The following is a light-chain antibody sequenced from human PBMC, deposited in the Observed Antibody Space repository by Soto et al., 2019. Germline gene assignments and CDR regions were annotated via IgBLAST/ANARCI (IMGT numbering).Light chain of an antibody. V-gene: IGKV3-15*01. Sequence: DIVLTQSPATLSVSPGERATLSCRASQSVSTNLSWYQHKLGQAPRLLLYGASTRVTGIPARFSGSGSGTDFTLTISYRKSEDFGIYYCQQYYNGRPPVTFGGGTKVES. CDR2: GAS. J-gene: IGKJ4*02. CDR1: QSVSTN. CDR3: QQYYNGRPPVT.